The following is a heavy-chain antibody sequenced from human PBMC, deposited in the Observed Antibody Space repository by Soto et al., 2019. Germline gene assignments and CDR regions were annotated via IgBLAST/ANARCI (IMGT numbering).Heavy chain of an antibody. CDR1: GGSFSGYY. Sequence: SATLSLTCAVSGGSFSGYYWSWIRQPPGKGLEWIGEINHSGSTNYNPSLKSRVTISVDTSKNLFSLKLSSVTAADTAVYYCARTFITMVRGGKGYYMDVWGKGTTVTVSS. J-gene: IGHJ6*03. CDR3: ARTFITMVRGGKGYYMDV. V-gene: IGHV4-34*01. CDR2: INHSGST. D-gene: IGHD3-10*01.